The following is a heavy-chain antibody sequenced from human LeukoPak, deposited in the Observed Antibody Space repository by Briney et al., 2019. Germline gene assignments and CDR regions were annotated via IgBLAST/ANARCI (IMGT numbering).Heavy chain of an antibody. CDR2: ISSNGGST. D-gene: IGHD2-15*01. Sequence: GGSLRLSCSASGFTFSSCAMHWVRQAPGKGLEYVSAISSNGGSTYYADSVKGRFTISRDNSKNTLYLQMSSLRAEDTAVYYCVKEIGYCSGGSCGTDYWGQGTLVTVSS. V-gene: IGHV3-64D*06. CDR1: GFTFSSCA. CDR3: VKEIGYCSGGSCGTDY. J-gene: IGHJ4*02.